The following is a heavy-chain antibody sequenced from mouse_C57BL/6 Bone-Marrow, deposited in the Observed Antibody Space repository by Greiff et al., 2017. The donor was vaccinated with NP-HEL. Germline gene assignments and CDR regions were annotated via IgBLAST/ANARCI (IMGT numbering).Heavy chain of an antibody. J-gene: IGHJ2*01. CDR3: ARENWALDY. CDR1: GFTFSSYA. V-gene: IGHV5-4*01. CDR2: ISDGGSYT. Sequence: EVKLVESGGGLVKPGGSLKLSCAASGFTFSSYAMSWVRQTPEKRLAWVATISDGGSYTYYPDNVKGRFTISRDNAKNNLYLQMSHLKSEDTAMYYCARENWALDYWGQGTTLTVSS. D-gene: IGHD4-1*01.